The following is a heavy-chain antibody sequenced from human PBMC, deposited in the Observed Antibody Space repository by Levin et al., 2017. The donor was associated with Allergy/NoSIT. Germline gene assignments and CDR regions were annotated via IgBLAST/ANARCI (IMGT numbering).Heavy chain of an antibody. Sequence: ASVKVSCKASGYTFISYHINWVRQATGQGLEWVGWMNPNSGDTGYAQKFQDRVTMTRDTSTSTAYMELTNLRSEDTAMYYCVRGITTYYYNMDVWGRGTTVTVTS. CDR3: VRGITTYYYNMDV. CDR2: MNPNSGDT. CDR1: GYTFISYH. J-gene: IGHJ6*03. V-gene: IGHV1-8*01. D-gene: IGHD3-3*01.